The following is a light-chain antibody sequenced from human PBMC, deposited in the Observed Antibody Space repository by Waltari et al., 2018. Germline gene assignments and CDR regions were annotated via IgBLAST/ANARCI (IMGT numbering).Light chain of an antibody. V-gene: IGKV3-11*01. CDR3: QQRSNWPPWT. Sequence: IVLTQYPATLSLSPGESATLSCRASRSLSNYLAWYQQKPGQPPRLLIYDASNRATGIPVRFSGRGSGTDFTLTISSLEPDDVAVYYCQQRSNWPPWTFGQGTKVEIK. J-gene: IGKJ1*01. CDR1: RSLSNY. CDR2: DAS.